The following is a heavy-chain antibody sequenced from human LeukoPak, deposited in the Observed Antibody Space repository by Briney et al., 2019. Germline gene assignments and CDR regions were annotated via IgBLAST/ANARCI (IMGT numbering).Heavy chain of an antibody. Sequence: SETLCLICTVSGGSISSYYWSWIRQPPGKGLEWIGYIYYSGSTNYNPSLKSRVTISVDTSKNQFSLKLSSVTAADTAVYYCAVWRIKAAFDIWGEGTMVSVSS. V-gene: IGHV4-59*01. CDR2: IYYSGST. J-gene: IGHJ3*02. D-gene: IGHD1-1*01. CDR1: GGSISSYY. CDR3: AVWRIKAAFDI.